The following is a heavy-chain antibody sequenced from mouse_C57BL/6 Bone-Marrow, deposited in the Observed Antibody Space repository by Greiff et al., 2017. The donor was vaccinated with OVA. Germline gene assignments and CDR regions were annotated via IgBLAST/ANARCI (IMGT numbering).Heavy chain of an antibody. D-gene: IGHD2-3*01. Sequence: DVHLVESGPGMVKPSQSLSLTCTVTGYSITSGYDWHWIRHFPGNKLEWMGYISYSGSTNYNPSLKSRISITHDTSKNHFFLKLNSVTTEDTATYYCARDGVYDAPFAYWGQGTLVTVSA. CDR2: ISYSGST. CDR1: GYSITSGYD. J-gene: IGHJ3*01. CDR3: ARDGVYDAPFAY. V-gene: IGHV3-1*01.